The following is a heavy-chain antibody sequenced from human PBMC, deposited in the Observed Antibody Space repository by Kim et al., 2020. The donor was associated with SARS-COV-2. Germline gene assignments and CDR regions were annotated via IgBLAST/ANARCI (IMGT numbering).Heavy chain of an antibody. J-gene: IGHJ2*01. V-gene: IGHV4-39*01. CDR1: GGSISSSSYY. CDR2: IYYSGST. Sequence: SETLSLTCTVSGGSISSSSYYWGWIRQPPGKGLEWIGSIYYSGSTYYNPSLKSRVTISADTSKNQFSLKLSSVTAADTAVYYCARHVVGAPYWYFDLWGRGTLVTVSS. CDR3: ARHVVGAPYWYFDL. D-gene: IGHD1-26*01.